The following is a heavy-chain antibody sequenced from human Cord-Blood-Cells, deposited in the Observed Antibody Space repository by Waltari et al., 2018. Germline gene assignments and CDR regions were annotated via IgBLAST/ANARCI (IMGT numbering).Heavy chain of an antibody. CDR1: GGSFSGYY. CDR2: INHSGST. Sequence: QVQLQQWGAGLLKPSETLSLTCAVYGGSFSGYYWSCIRQPPGKGLEWIGEINHSGSTNYNPSLKSRVTISVDTSKNQFSLKLSSVTAADTAVYYCARFHSGWYAFDIWGQGTMVTVSS. CDR3: ARFHSGWYAFDI. J-gene: IGHJ3*02. D-gene: IGHD6-19*01. V-gene: IGHV4-34*01.